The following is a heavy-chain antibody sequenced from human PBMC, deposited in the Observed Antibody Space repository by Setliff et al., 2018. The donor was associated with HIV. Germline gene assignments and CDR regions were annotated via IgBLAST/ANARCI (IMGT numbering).Heavy chain of an antibody. CDR3: AKDGIGTVADWFDT. V-gene: IGHV3-74*03. D-gene: IGHD6-19*01. CDR1: GFTFSSYW. Sequence: PGGSLRLSCAASGFTFSSYWMHWVRQAPGKGLVWVSRINSDGSTTTYADSVKGRFTISRDNSKNTLYLQMNGLRGEDTAVYYCAKDGIGTVADWFDTWGQGILVTVSS. CDR2: INSDGSTT. J-gene: IGHJ5*02.